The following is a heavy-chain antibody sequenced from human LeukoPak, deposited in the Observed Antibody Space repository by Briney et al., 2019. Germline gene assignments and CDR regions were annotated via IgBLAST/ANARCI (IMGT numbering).Heavy chain of an antibody. CDR2: INPNSGGT. V-gene: IGHV1-2*02. D-gene: IGHD6-19*01. J-gene: IGHJ4*02. CDR3: VANSELGWYGFRPDY. Sequence: VASVKVSCKASGYTFTGYYMHWVRQAPGQGLEWMGWINPNSGGTNYAQKFQGRVTMTRDTSISTAYMELSRLRSDDTAVYYCVANSELGWYGFRPDYWGQGTLVTVSS. CDR1: GYTFTGYY.